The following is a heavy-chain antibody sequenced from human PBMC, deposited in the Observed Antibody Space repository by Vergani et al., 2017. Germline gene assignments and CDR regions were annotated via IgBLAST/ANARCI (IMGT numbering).Heavy chain of an antibody. Sequence: VQLLESGGGLAQPGGSLRLSCAASGFTFRNYAMTWVRQAPGKGLEWVAVIWYDGSNKYYADSVKGRFTISRDNSKNTLYLQMNSLRAEDTAVYYCARDGASPGGYYYYMDVWGKGTTVTVSS. CDR1: GFTFRNYA. CDR2: IWYDGSNK. V-gene: IGHV3-33*08. D-gene: IGHD3-10*01. CDR3: ARDGASPGGYYYYMDV. J-gene: IGHJ6*03.